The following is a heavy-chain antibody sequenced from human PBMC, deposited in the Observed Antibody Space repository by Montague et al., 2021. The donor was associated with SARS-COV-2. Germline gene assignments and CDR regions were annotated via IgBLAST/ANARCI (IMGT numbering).Heavy chain of an antibody. CDR3: ARDPRWGYYDILTGYYKPLDY. CDR2: ISSSSTI. V-gene: IGHV3-48*04. J-gene: IGHJ4*02. D-gene: IGHD3-9*01. CDR1: GFTFSSYS. Sequence: SLRLSCAASGFTFSSYSMNWVRQAPGKGLEWVSYISSSSTIYYAXSVKGRFTISRDNAKNSLYLQMNSLRAEDTAVYYCARDPRWGYYDILTGYYKPLDYWGQGTLVTVSS.